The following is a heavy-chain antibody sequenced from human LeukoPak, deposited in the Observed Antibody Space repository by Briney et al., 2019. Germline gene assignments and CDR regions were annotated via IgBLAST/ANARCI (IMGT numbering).Heavy chain of an antibody. V-gene: IGHV4-34*01. CDR2: INHSGST. Sequence: SETLSLTCAVYGGSFSGYYWSWIRQPPGKGLEWVGEINHSGSTNYNPSLKSRVTISVDTSKNQFSLKLSSVTAADTAVYYCARGRLYYYDSSGYYYFDYWGQGTLVTVSS. D-gene: IGHD3-22*01. CDR3: ARGRLYYYDSSGYYYFDY. CDR1: GGSFSGYY. J-gene: IGHJ4*02.